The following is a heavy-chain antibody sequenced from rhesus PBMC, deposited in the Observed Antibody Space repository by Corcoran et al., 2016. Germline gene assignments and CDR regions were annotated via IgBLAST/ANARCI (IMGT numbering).Heavy chain of an antibody. CDR2: IYGGSGST. D-gene: IGHD3-16*01. V-gene: IGHV4-147*01. Sequence: QVQLQESGPGLVKPSETLSLTCAVSGGSISSNYWNSIRQSPGKGLEWIGYIYGGSGSTSYNPSLKSRVTISTDTSKNQFSLRLSSVTAADTAVYYCARYQGGYSGSLTLDVWGRGVLVTVSS. CDR1: GGSISSNY. J-gene: IGHJ5-2*02. CDR3: ARYQGGYSGSLTLDV.